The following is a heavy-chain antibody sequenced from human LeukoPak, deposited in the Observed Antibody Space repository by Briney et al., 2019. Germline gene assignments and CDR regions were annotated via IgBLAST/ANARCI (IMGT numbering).Heavy chain of an antibody. CDR1: GGTFSSYA. Sequence: SVRVSCTASGGTFSSYAISWVRQAPGQWLEWMGGIIPIFGTANYAQKFQGRVTITADESTSTAYMELSSLRSEDTAVYYCARISSLEDYYYYGMDVWGQGTTVTVSS. V-gene: IGHV1-69*01. J-gene: IGHJ6*02. CDR2: IIPIFGTA. CDR3: ARISSLEDYYYYGMDV.